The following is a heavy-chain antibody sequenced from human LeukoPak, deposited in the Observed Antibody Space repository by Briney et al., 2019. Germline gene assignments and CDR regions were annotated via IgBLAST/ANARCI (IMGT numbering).Heavy chain of an antibody. D-gene: IGHD4-23*01. Sequence: ASVKVSCKAFGDTFSSYAISWVRQAPGQGLEWMGGIIPIFGTANYAQKFQGRVTITADESTSTAYMELSSLRSEDTAVYYCARNYGGNSAVYWGQGTLVTVSS. CDR2: IIPIFGTA. J-gene: IGHJ4*02. V-gene: IGHV1-69*13. CDR3: ARNYGGNSAVY. CDR1: GDTFSSYA.